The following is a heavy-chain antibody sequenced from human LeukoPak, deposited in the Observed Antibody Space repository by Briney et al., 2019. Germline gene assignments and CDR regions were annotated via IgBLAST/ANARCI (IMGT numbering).Heavy chain of an antibody. Sequence: RASAKVSCKTSRGTFSTSAITSVRQAPGQGLEGMGRIIPVLNITSYAQKFQVRVTITADTSTSTVYMGLSSLRSEETAVYYCARDQGLTAPPPYGLDVWGQGTTVIVSS. CDR2: IIPVLNIT. CDR1: RGTFSTSA. CDR3: ARDQGLTAPPPYGLDV. J-gene: IGHJ6*02. D-gene: IGHD4/OR15-4a*01. V-gene: IGHV1-69*04.